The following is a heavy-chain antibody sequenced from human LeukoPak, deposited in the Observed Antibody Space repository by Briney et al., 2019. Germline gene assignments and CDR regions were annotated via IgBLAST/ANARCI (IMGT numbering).Heavy chain of an antibody. CDR2: ISSSGSTI. CDR1: GFTFSSYE. D-gene: IGHD2-15*01. CDR3: AKNGDRGAYCTGGTCYPYFYYYMDV. J-gene: IGHJ6*03. V-gene: IGHV3-48*03. Sequence: GGSLRLSCAASGFTFSSYEMNWVRQAPGKGLEWGSYISSSGSTIYYADSVKGRFTISRDNPKNTLYLQMNSLRAEDTAIYYCAKNGDRGAYCTGGTCYPYFYYYMDVWGKGTTVTI.